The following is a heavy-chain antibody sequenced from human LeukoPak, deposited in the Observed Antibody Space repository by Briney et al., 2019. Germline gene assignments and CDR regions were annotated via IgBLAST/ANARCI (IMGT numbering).Heavy chain of an antibody. CDR2: IIPIFGTA. CDR1: GGTFSSYA. J-gene: IGHJ4*02. V-gene: IGHV1-69*05. D-gene: IGHD3-22*01. CDR3: ARVEDSSGYVDY. Sequence: SVKVSCKASGGTFSSYAISWVRQAPGQGLEWMGGIIPIFGTANYAQNVQGRVTITTDESTSTGYMELSSLRSEDTAVYYCARVEDSSGYVDYWGKGTLVTVSS.